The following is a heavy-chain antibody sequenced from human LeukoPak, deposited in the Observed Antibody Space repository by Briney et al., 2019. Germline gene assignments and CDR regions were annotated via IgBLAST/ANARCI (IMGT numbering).Heavy chain of an antibody. CDR2: IWYDGSNK. CDR3: ARAYYDSSGYRFDY. Sequence: GGSLRLSCAASGFTFSSYGMHWVRQAPGKGLEWVAVIWYDGSNKYYADSVKGRFTISRDNSKNTLYLQMNSLRAEDKAVYYCARAYYDSSGYRFDYWGQGTLVTVSS. D-gene: IGHD3-22*01. V-gene: IGHV3-33*01. CDR1: GFTFSSYG. J-gene: IGHJ4*02.